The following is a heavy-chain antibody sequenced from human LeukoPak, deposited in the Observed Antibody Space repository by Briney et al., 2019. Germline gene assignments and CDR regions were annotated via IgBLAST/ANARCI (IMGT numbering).Heavy chain of an antibody. CDR3: AREDYVSSSWYFDY. CDR2: IKQDGSEK. V-gene: IGHV3-7*01. D-gene: IGHD6-13*01. CDR1: GFTFSSYW. J-gene: IGHJ4*02. Sequence: GGSLRLSCAASGFTFSSYWMSWVRQAPGKGLEWVANIKQDGSEKYYVDSVKGRFTTSRDNAKNSLYLQMNSLRAEDTAVYYCAREDYVSSSWYFDYWGQGTLVTVSS.